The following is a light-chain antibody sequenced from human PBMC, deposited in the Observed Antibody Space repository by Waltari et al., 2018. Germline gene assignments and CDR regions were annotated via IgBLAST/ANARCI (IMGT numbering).Light chain of an antibody. Sequence: SYELTQPPSVSVSPGQTARTTCHGYALPQPKPYWYQQKPGQAPVLVIYKDTERPSGIPERFSGSSSGTTVTLTISGLQAEDEADYYCQSADSSGTYWMFGGGTKLTVL. CDR1: ALPQPK. CDR2: KDT. J-gene: IGLJ3*02. CDR3: QSADSSGTYWM. V-gene: IGLV3-25*03.